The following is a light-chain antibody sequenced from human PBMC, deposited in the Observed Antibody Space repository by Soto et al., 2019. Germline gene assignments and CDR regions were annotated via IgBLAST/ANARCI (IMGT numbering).Light chain of an antibody. Sequence: QSVLTQPPSVSAAPGQTVTISCSGSSSNIGNNYVSWYQQLPGTAPKLLIYDNNKRPSGIPDRFSGSKSDTSATLGITGLQTGDEADYYCGTWDSSLSAVVFGGGTQLTVL. CDR2: DNN. J-gene: IGLJ2*01. CDR1: SSNIGNNY. V-gene: IGLV1-51*01. CDR3: GTWDSSLSAVV.